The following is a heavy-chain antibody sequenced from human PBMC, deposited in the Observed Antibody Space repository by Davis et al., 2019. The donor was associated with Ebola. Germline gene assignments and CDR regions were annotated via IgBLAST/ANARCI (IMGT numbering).Heavy chain of an antibody. J-gene: IGHJ6*02. CDR3: ARESSSSWYLDYYGMDV. Sequence: PGGSLRLSCAASGFTFSSYAMSWVRQAPGKGLEWVSAISGSGGSTYYADSVKGRFTISRDNSKNTLYLQMNSLRAEDTAVYYCARESSSSWYLDYYGMDVWGQGTTVTVSS. CDR2: ISGSGGST. D-gene: IGHD6-13*01. V-gene: IGHV3-23*01. CDR1: GFTFSSYA.